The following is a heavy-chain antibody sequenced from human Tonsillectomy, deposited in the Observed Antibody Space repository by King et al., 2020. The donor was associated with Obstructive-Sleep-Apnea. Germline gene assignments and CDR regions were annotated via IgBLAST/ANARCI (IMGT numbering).Heavy chain of an antibody. CDR1: GYFISSSDW. D-gene: IGHD3-22*01. CDR3: ARTPGYYDSSGYYPSGPDY. J-gene: IGHJ4*02. Sequence: QLQESGPGLVKPSDTLSLICAVSGYFISSSDWWGWIRQPPGKGLEWIGYIHYRGNTYYNPSLESRVTMSLDTSKNQFSLKLNSVTAVDPAVYYCARTPGYYDSSGYYPSGPDYWGQGTLVTVSS. CDR2: IHYRGNT. V-gene: IGHV4-28*01.